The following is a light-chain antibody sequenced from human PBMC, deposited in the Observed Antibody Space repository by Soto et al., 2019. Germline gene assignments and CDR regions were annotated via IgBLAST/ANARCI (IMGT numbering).Light chain of an antibody. CDR1: QSVGTF. V-gene: IGKV3-11*01. CDR3: QQCKSWTQWT. Sequence: EIVLTQSPATLSLSLGERATLSCRASQSVGTFFAWYQQKPGQAPRLLIYDASNRATGIPARFSGSGSGTDFTLTISSLEHEASEVYYCQQCKSWTQWTFGQGTKVDIK. CDR2: DAS. J-gene: IGKJ1*01.